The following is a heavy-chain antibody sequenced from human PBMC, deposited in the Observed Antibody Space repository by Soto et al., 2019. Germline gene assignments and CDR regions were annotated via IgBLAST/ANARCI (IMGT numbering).Heavy chain of an antibody. CDR3: AGRSGSSDY. CDR2: ISYDEIDK. Sequence: GGSLRLSCAASGFTFTNYTMHWVRQAPGKGLEWVALISYDEIDKYYADAVKGRFTISRDNSKNTLYLQMDSLRAEDTAVYYCAGRSGSSDYWGRGTLVTVSS. V-gene: IGHV3-30*04. CDR1: GFTFTNYT. J-gene: IGHJ4*02. D-gene: IGHD3-10*01.